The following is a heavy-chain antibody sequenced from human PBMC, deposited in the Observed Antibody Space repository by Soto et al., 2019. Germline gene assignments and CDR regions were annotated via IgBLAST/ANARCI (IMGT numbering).Heavy chain of an antibody. CDR1: DGKIRSSSYY. CDR2: IYYSGSA. Sequence: SHTYTVSDGKIRSSSYYWSCNREPPGKGLEWIGSIYYSGSAYYNPSLKSRVTISGDTSKNQFSLNLSSVTAADTAVYYCARHRDKVGHIAARPTDFDFLVQGTPDT. J-gene: IGHJ4*01. CDR3: ARHRDKVGHIAARPTDFDF. V-gene: IGHV4-39*01. D-gene: IGHD6-6*01.